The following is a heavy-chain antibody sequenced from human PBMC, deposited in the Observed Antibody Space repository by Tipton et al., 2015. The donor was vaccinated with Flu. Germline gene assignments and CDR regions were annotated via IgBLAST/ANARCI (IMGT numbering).Heavy chain of an antibody. V-gene: IGHV4-61*02. J-gene: IGHJ3*01. CDR3: ARDLRGYSGYTGGDAFVL. D-gene: IGHD5-12*01. CDR1: GGFITSGSYY. Sequence: TLSLTCSISGGFITSGSYYWSWIRQSAGRGLEWIGRIYTTGSVNYNPSLRGRVTIAGDTSRNHFSLRLSSATAADTALYYCARDLRGYSGYTGGDAFVLWGPGIMVSVSS. CDR2: IYTTGSV.